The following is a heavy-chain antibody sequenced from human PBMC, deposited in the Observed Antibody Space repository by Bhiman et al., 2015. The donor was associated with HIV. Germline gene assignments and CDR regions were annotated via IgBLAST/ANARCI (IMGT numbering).Heavy chain of an antibody. CDR2: ISRSSNTI. J-gene: IGHJ4*02. CDR1: GFTFRTYS. V-gene: IGHV3-48*01. D-gene: IGHD3-10*01. Sequence: EVQLVESGGGLVKPGGSLRFSCAASGFTFRTYSMNWVRQAPGKGLEWVSYISRSSNTIYYADSAKGRFTISRDNAKNSLYLQMNSLRAEDTAVYYCASGSGSVNFDYWGQGTLVTVSS. CDR3: ASGSGSVNFDY.